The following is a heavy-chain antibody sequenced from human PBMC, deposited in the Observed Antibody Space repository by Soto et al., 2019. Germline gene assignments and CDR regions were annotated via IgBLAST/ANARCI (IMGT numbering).Heavy chain of an antibody. J-gene: IGHJ5*02. CDR3: AKGGYSSSWYRWFDP. Sequence: GGSLRVYCAASGFTFSSYAMSWVRQAPGKGLEWVSAISGSGGSTYYADSVKGRFTISRDNSKNTLYLQMNSLRAEDTAVYYCAKGGYSSSWYRWFDPWGQGTLVTVSS. CDR2: ISGSGGST. D-gene: IGHD6-13*01. CDR1: GFTFSSYA. V-gene: IGHV3-23*01.